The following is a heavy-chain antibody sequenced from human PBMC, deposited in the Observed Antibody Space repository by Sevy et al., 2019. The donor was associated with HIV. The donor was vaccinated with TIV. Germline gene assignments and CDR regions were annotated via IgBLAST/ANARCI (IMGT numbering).Heavy chain of an antibody. CDR2: ISNSGTSM. D-gene: IGHD4-17*01. CDR3: ARDLPPSATTVAHFDC. J-gene: IGHJ4*02. Sequence: GGSLRLSCVASGLTFSSYEMNWIRQAPGKGLEWVSDISNSGTSMYYSDSVKGRFTISRDNARNSLYLQMNSLRAEDTAVYYCARDLPPSATTVAHFDCWGQWTLVTVSS. V-gene: IGHV3-48*03. CDR1: GLTFSSYE.